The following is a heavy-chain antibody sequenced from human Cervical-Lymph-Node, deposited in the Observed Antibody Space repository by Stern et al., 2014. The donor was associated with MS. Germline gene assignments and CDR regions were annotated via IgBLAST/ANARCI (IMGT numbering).Heavy chain of an antibody. CDR1: GGSISSYY. D-gene: IGHD3-16*02. J-gene: IGHJ4*02. Sequence: QVQLQESGPGLVTPSETLSLTCTVSGGSISSYYWGWIRQPPGKGLELLGYSYYSGNTNYNPSLKSRVTISVDTSKNQFSLKLSSVSAADTAVYYCARGREYDYIWGSHRYTVYFDYWGQGTLVTVSS. CDR3: ARGREYDYIWGSHRYTVYFDY. V-gene: IGHV4-59*01. CDR2: SYYSGNT.